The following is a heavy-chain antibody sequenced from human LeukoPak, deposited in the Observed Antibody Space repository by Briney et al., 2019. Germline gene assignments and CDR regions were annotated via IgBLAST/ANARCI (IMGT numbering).Heavy chain of an antibody. V-gene: IGHV3-64*01. CDR3: ARADSSGWDFDY. D-gene: IGHD6-19*01. J-gene: IGHJ4*02. Sequence: GGSLRLSCAASGFTFSSYAMHWVRQAPGKGLEYVSAISSNGGSTYYANSVKGRFTISRDNSKNTLYLQMGSLRAEDMAVYYCARADSSGWDFDYWGQGTLVTVSS. CDR2: ISSNGGST. CDR1: GFTFSSYA.